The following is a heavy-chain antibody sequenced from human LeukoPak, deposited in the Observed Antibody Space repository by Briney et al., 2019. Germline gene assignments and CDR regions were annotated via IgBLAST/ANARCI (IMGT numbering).Heavy chain of an antibody. Sequence: PGGSLRLSCAASGFTLSSHWMSWVRQAPGKGLEWVANIKQDGSEQYYADSVRGRFTISRDNAKNSLYLQMNSLTAEDTAIYYCARESAGGPDHWGQGTLVTVSS. J-gene: IGHJ5*02. CDR2: IKQDGSEQ. CDR1: GFTLSSHW. D-gene: IGHD6-19*01. V-gene: IGHV3-7*05. CDR3: ARESAGGPDH.